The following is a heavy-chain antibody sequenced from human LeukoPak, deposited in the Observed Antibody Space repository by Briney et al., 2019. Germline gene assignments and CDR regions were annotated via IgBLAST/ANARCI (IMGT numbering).Heavy chain of an antibody. J-gene: IGHJ4*02. CDR2: IIPIFGTA. CDR1: GGTFISYA. V-gene: IGHV1-69*05. CDR3: ARGSTGNHSPPHFDY. Sequence: GSSVKVSFKASGGTFISYAISWVRQAPGQGLEWMGGIIPIFGTANYAQKFQGRVTINTDESTSTAYMKLSSLRSEDTAVYYCARGSTGNHSPPHFDYWGQGTLVTVS. D-gene: IGHD3-10*01.